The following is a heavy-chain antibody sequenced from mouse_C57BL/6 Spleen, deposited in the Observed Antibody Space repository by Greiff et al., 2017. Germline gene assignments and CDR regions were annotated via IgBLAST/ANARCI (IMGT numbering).Heavy chain of an antibody. J-gene: IGHJ4*01. V-gene: IGHV1-26*01. CDR2: INPNNGGT. CDR3: ARELLRRYAMDY. Sequence: VQLQQSGPELVKPGASVKISCKASGYTFTDYYMNWVKQSHGKSLEWIGDINPNNGGTSYNQKFKGKATLTVDKSSSTAYMELRSLTSEDSAVYYCARELLRRYAMDYWGQGTSVTVSS. CDR1: GYTFTDYY. D-gene: IGHD1-1*01.